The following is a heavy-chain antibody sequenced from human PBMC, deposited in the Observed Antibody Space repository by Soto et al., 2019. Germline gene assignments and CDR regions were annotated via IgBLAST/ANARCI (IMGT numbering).Heavy chain of an antibody. CDR3: ARASIAVAGAFDI. V-gene: IGHV4-59*01. CDR2: IYYSGST. D-gene: IGHD6-19*01. CDR1: GGSISGYY. J-gene: IGHJ3*02. Sequence: SETLSLTCTVSGGSISGYYWSWIRQPPGKGLEWIGYIYYSGSTNYNPSLKSRVTISVDTSKNQFSLKLSSVTAADTAVYYCARASIAVAGAFDIWGQGTMVTVTS.